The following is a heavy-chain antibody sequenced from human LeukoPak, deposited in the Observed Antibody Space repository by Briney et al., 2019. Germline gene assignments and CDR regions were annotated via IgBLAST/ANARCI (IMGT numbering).Heavy chain of an antibody. V-gene: IGHV1-18*04. CDR1: GYTFTSYG. J-gene: IGHJ4*02. D-gene: IGHD2-2*01. CDR3: ARDLFHCSSTSCYHPFDY. Sequence: ASVKVSCKASGYTFTSYGISWVRQAPGQGLEWMGWISAYNGNTNYAQKLQGRVTMTTDTSTGTAYMELRSLRSDDTAVYYCARDLFHCSSTSCYHPFDYWARGPLVTVSS. CDR2: ISAYNGNT.